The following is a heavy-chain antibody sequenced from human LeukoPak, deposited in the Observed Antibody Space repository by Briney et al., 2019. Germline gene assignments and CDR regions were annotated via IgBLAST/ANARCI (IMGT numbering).Heavy chain of an antibody. CDR3: ARESPITYYYDSSGYLRSNWFDP. CDR2: INTNTGNP. J-gene: IGHJ5*02. V-gene: IGHV7-4-1*02. CDR1: GYTFTSYA. Sequence: GASVKVSCKASGYTFTSYAMNWVRQAPGQGLEWMGWINTNTGNPTYAQGFTGRFVFSLDTSVSTAYLQISSLKAEDTAVYYCARESPITYYYDSSGYLRSNWFDPWGQGTLVTVSS. D-gene: IGHD3-22*01.